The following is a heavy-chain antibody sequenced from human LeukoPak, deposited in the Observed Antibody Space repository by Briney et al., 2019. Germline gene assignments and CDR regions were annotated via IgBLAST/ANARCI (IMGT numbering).Heavy chain of an antibody. CDR1: GDSVSSNSAA. D-gene: IGHD2-15*01. J-gene: IGHJ4*02. Sequence: SQTLSLTRAISGDSVSSNSAAWNWIRQSPSRGLEWLGRTYYRSKWYNDYAVSVKSRITINPDTSKNQFSLQLNSVTPEDTAVYYCAREGYCSGGSCYSEESYFDYWGQGTLVTVSS. CDR3: AREGYCSGGSCYSEESYFDY. V-gene: IGHV6-1*01. CDR2: TYYRSKWYN.